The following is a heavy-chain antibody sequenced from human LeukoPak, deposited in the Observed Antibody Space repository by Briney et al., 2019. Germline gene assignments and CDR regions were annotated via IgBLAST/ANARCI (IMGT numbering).Heavy chain of an antibody. D-gene: IGHD1-26*01. J-gene: IGHJ4*02. Sequence: GASVKVSCKASGGTFSSYAISWVRQAPGQGLEWMGGIIPIFGTANYAQRFQGRVTITADKSTSTAYMELSSLRSEDTAVYYCASWELHSTRSNRYWGQGTLVTVSS. CDR1: GGTFSSYA. CDR3: ASWELHSTRSNRY. V-gene: IGHV1-69*06. CDR2: IIPIFGTA.